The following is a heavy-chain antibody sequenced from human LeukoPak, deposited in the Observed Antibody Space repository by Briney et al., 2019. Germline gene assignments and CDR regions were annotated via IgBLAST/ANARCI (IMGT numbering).Heavy chain of an antibody. CDR1: GGTFSSYA. D-gene: IGHD2-2*03. Sequence: SVKVSCKASGGTFSSYAISWVRQAPGQGLGWMGRIIPILGIANYAQKFQGRVTITADKSTSTAYMELSSLRSEDTAVYYCARDRNADGYFDYWGQGTLVTVSS. CDR3: ARDRNADGYFDY. V-gene: IGHV1-69*04. J-gene: IGHJ4*02. CDR2: IIPILGIA.